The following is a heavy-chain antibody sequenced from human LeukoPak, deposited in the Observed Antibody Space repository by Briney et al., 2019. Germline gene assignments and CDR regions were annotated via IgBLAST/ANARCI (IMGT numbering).Heavy chain of an antibody. Sequence: SETLSLTCTVSGGSISSYYWSWIRQPPGKGLEWIGYIYYSGSTNYNPSLKSRVTISVDTSKNQSSLKLSSVTAADTAVYYCARDRLRMGALYDYWGQGTLVTVSS. CDR3: ARDRLRMGALYDY. V-gene: IGHV4-59*01. D-gene: IGHD3-16*01. CDR1: GGSISSYY. CDR2: IYYSGST. J-gene: IGHJ4*02.